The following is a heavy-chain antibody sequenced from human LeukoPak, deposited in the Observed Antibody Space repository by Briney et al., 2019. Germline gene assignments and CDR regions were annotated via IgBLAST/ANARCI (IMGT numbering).Heavy chain of an antibody. CDR1: GYTFTSYG. CDR2: IIPIFGTA. D-gene: IGHD4-17*01. V-gene: IGHV1-69*13. Sequence: SVKVSCKASGYTFTSYGISWVRQAPGQGLEWMGGIIPIFGTANYAQKFQGRVTITADESTSTAYMELSSLRSEDTAVYYCARSKWGSTVTTYGMDVWGQGTTVTVSS. J-gene: IGHJ6*02. CDR3: ARSKWGSTVTTYGMDV.